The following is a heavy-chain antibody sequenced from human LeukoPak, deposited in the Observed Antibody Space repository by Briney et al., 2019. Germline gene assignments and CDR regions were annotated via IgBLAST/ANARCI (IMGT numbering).Heavy chain of an antibody. D-gene: IGHD2-8*01. CDR3: ARGLMGY. V-gene: IGHV3-21*01. CDR1: GFIFSSYP. CDR2: ISGDSSYI. Sequence: GGSLRLSCAASGFIFSSYPLNWVRQAPGKGLEWVSTISGDSSYIQYADSVKGRFTISRDNSKNTLYVQMNSLRAEDTAVYYCARGLMGYWGQGTLVTVSS. J-gene: IGHJ4*02.